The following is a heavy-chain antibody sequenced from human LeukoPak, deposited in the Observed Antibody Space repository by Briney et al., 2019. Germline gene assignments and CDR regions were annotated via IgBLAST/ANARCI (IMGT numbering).Heavy chain of an antibody. D-gene: IGHD2-2*01. CDR3: ARFMDCSSTNCYDY. Sequence: SETLSLTCAVYGGSFSGYYWSWIRQPPGRRLEWIGEITRSGGTSYNPSLESRVTISVDTSKNQFSLQLSSVTAADTAVYYCARFMDCSSTNCYDYWGQGTLVTVSS. V-gene: IGHV4-34*01. CDR1: GGSFSGYY. CDR2: ITRSGGT. J-gene: IGHJ4*02.